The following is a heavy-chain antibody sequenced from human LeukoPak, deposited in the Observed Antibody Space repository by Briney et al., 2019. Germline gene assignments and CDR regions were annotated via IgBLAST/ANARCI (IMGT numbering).Heavy chain of an antibody. CDR3: ARRRSNSGSYDY. V-gene: IGHV4-34*10. J-gene: IGHJ4*02. CDR1: GGSFSGYY. D-gene: IGHD1-26*01. Sequence: SETLSLTCAVYGGSFSGYYWSWIRQPPGKGLEWMGHIYRGSTNYNPSLKSRVTMSVDTSRNQFSLKLSSVTAADTAMYYCARRRSNSGSYDYWGQGTLVTVSS. CDR2: IYRGST.